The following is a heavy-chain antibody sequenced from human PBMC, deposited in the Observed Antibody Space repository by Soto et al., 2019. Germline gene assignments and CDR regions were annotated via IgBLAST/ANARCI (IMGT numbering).Heavy chain of an antibody. CDR1: GFTFSSYG. V-gene: IGHV3-33*01. Sequence: PVGSLRLSCAASGFTFSSYGMHWVRQAPGKGLEWVAVIWYDGSNKYYADSVKGRFTISRDNSKNTLYLQMNSLRAEDTAVYYCARGYYYDSSLSFDYWGQGTLVTVSS. D-gene: IGHD3-22*01. CDR3: ARGYYYDSSLSFDY. J-gene: IGHJ4*02. CDR2: IWYDGSNK.